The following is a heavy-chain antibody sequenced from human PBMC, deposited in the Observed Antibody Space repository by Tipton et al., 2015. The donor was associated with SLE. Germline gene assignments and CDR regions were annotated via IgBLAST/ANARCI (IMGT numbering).Heavy chain of an antibody. J-gene: IGHJ6*03. D-gene: IGHD3-22*01. CDR2: IYSNGDT. CDR3: ARGRYYDSTVYPYYSYYYLDV. V-gene: IGHV4-4*07. CDR1: GDSISSYG. Sequence: TLSLTCTVSGDSISSYGWSWIRQPAGKGLEWIGRIYSNGDTNYNPSLTSRVTMSVDTSKKQFSLTLRSVTAADTAVYYCARGRYYDSTVYPYYSYYYLDVGGKATTVTVSS.